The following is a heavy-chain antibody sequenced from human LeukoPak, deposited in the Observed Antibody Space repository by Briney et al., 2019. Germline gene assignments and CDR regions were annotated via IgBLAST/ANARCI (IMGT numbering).Heavy chain of an antibody. CDR1: GFTFSSYA. Sequence: GGSLRLSCAASGFTFSSYAMSWVRQAPGKGLEWVSAISGSGGSTYYADSVKGRFTISRDNSKNTLYLQMNSLRAEDTAVYYCAENDRDITGITGDSFDPWGQGTLVTVSS. J-gene: IGHJ5*02. V-gene: IGHV3-23*01. CDR2: ISGSGGST. CDR3: AENDRDITGITGDSFDP. D-gene: IGHD1-7*01.